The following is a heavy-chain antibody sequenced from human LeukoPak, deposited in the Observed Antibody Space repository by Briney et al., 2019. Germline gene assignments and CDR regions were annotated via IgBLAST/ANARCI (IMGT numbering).Heavy chain of an antibody. CDR3: ARQDGYNIDY. CDR1: GGSINSYY. D-gene: IGHD5-24*01. V-gene: IGHV4-4*09. Sequence: PSETLSLTCTVSGGSINSYYWSWIRQPPGQGLEWIGCIYTSGTTNYNPSLKSRVTMSVDTSKNQFSLKLSSVTAADTAVYYCARQDGYNIDYWGQGTLVTVSS. CDR2: IYTSGTT. J-gene: IGHJ4*02.